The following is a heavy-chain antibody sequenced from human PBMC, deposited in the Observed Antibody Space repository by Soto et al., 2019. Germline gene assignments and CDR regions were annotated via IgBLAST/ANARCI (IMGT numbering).Heavy chain of an antibody. CDR2: VSSTGST. Sequence: QLQESGPGLVRPSETLSLICTVSGASVTSAGYYWSWIRQPPGKGLEWIGYVSSTGSTIYNSALKSRVXMXLDMPKNQFSLRLDXXXXXXXXXXXXXXYCSNTNCXXXDYWGQXT. D-gene: IGHD2-2*01. CDR1: GASVTSAGYY. J-gene: IGHJ4*02. V-gene: IGHV4-61*08. CDR3: XXYCSNTNCXXXDY.